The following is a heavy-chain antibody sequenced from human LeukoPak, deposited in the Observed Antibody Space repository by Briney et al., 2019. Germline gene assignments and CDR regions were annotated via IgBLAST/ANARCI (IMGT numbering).Heavy chain of an antibody. CDR3: ARFPHYVDYDRWHFDF. CDR2: IYTTGST. CDR1: GGSISSGSYY. Sequence: PSETLSLTCTVSGGSISSGSYYWTWIRQPAGKGLEWIGHIYTTGSTNYNPSLKSRVSISIDMSKNQFSLKLSSVTAADTAVYYCARFPHYVDYDRWHFDFWGQGTLVTVSS. D-gene: IGHD4-17*01. J-gene: IGHJ4*02. V-gene: IGHV4-61*09.